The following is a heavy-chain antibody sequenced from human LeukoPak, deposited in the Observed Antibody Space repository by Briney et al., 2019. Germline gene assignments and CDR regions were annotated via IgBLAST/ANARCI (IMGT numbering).Heavy chain of an antibody. J-gene: IGHJ5*02. CDR3: ARQTIAVAYWFDP. CDR2: VSHSGTT. D-gene: IGHD6-19*01. V-gene: IGHV4-38-2*02. CDR1: GYSITTGYF. Sequence: PSETLSLTCTVSGYSITTGYFWAWIRQPPGKGLEWIASVSHSGTTYYNPSLKSRVTISVDTSKNQFSLKLSSVTAADTAVYYCARQTIAVAYWFDPWGQGTLVTVSS.